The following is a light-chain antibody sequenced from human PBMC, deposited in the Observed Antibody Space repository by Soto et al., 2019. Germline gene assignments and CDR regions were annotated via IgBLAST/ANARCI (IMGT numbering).Light chain of an antibody. J-gene: IGKJ5*01. CDR1: QSVGSAY. CDR3: QQRSNWPFT. Sequence: DIVFTQSPGTLSLPPGERPTLSCRASQSVGSAYVGWYEKKPGQAPRLLIYDASNRATGIPARFSGSGSGTDLTITISSLEAEDFEVDECQQRSNWPFTFGQGTRLEIK. CDR2: DAS. V-gene: IGKV3-11*01.